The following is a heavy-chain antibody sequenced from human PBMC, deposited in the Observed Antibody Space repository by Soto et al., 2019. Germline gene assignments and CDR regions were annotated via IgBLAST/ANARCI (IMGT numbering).Heavy chain of an antibody. D-gene: IGHD4-17*01. V-gene: IGHV4-31*03. CDR2: IYYSGST. J-gene: IGHJ4*02. Sequence: TSETLSLTCTVSGGSISSGGYYWSWIRQHPGKGLEWIGYIYYSGSTYYNPSLKSRVTISVDTSKNQFSLKLSSVTAADTAVYYCAGDVYGDYVPLAYWGQGTLVTVSS. CDR1: GGSISSGGYY. CDR3: AGDVYGDYVPLAY.